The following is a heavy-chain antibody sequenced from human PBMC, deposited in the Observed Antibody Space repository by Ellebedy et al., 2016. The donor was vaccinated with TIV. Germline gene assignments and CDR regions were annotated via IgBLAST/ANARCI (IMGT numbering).Heavy chain of an antibody. CDR1: GGAFSGYF. D-gene: IGHD6-13*01. CDR3: ARGRLGYSSSWYRDY. V-gene: IGHV4-34*01. Sequence: SETLFLTCAVYGGAFSGYFWSWIRQSPGKGLEWIGEINDSGSTNYNPSLKSRVTMSVDTLKKQFSLRLSSVTAADTAVYYCARGRLGYSSSWYRDYWGQGTLVTVSP. J-gene: IGHJ4*02. CDR2: INDSGST.